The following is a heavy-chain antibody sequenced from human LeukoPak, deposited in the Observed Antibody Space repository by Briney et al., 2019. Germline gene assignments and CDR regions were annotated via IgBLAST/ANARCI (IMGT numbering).Heavy chain of an antibody. Sequence: SETLSLTCTVYGGSISSYYWSWIRQPAGKGLEWIGRIYTSGSTNYNPSLKSRVTISVDTSKNQFSLKLSSVIAADTAEYYCAGVSSSRIDYWGHGTLVTVSS. CDR1: GGSISSYY. D-gene: IGHD6-6*01. J-gene: IGHJ4*01. CDR3: AGVSSSRIDY. V-gene: IGHV4-4*07. CDR2: IYTSGST.